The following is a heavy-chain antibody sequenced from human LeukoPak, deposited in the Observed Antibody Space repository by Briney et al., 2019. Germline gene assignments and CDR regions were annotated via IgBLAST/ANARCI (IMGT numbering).Heavy chain of an antibody. CDR2: INPNSGGT. CDR3: ATDRLSQELLDY. D-gene: IGHD2-15*01. V-gene: IGHV1-2*02. J-gene: IGHJ4*02. CDR1: GYTFTDHY. Sequence: GASVKVSCKASGYTFTDHYIHWVRQAPGQGLEWVGWINPNSGGTNYAQKFQGRVTMTRDTSISTACMELNRLRSDDTAVYFCATDRLSQELLDYWGQGTLVTVSS.